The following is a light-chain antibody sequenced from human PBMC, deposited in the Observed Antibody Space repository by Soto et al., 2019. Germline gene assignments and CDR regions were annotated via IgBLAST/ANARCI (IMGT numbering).Light chain of an antibody. CDR1: SSDAGSYNL. V-gene: IGLV2-23*02. CDR3: CSYADSSTFIP. CDR2: EDS. J-gene: IGLJ2*01. Sequence: QSALTQPASVSGSPGQSITISCTGTSSDAGSYNLVSWYQKYPDKAPKVIIYEDSKRPSGVSNRFSGSKSGNTASLTISGLQAEDEADYYCCSYADSSTFIPFGGGTKVTVL.